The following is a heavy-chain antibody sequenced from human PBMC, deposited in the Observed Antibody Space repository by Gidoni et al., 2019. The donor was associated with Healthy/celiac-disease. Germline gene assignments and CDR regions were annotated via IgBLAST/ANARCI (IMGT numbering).Heavy chain of an antibody. D-gene: IGHD3-10*01. J-gene: IGHJ3*02. V-gene: IGHV4-34*01. Sequence: QVQLQQWGAGLLKPSETLSLTCAVYGGSFSGYYWSWIRQPPGKGLEWIGEINHSGSTNYNPSLKSRVTISVDTSKNQFSLKLSSVTAADTAVYYCARASVLLWFRELRAFDIWGQGKMVTVSS. CDR1: GGSFSGYY. CDR3: ARASVLLWFRELRAFDI. CDR2: INHSGST.